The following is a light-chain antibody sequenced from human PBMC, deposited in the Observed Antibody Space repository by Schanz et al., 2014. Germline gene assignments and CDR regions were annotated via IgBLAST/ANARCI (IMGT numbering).Light chain of an antibody. V-gene: IGLV2-14*01. CDR3: NSYGGGGSCV. Sequence: QSALTQPASVSGSPGQSITISCTGTSSDVGGYNYVSWYQQHPGKAPKLMIYDVTNRPSGVSNRFSGSKSGNTASLTVSGLQAEDEADYYCNSYGGGGSCVFGGGTKVTVL. J-gene: IGLJ3*02. CDR1: SSDVGGYNY. CDR2: DVT.